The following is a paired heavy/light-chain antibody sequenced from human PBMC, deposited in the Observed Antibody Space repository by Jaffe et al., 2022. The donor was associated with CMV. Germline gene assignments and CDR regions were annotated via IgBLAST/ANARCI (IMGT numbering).Heavy chain of an antibody. CDR3: AREFTYYYDSSGRLKDGMDV. CDR2: TYYRSKWYN. D-gene: IGHD3-22*01. Sequence: QVQLQQSGPGLVKPSQTLSLTCAISGDSVSSNSAAWNWIRQSPSRGLEWLGRTYYRSKWYNDYAVSVKSRITINPDTSKNQFSLQLNSVTPEDTAVYYCAREFTYYYDSSGRLKDGMDVWGQGTTVTVSS. V-gene: IGHV6-1*01. CDR1: GDSVSSNSAA. J-gene: IGHJ6*02.
Light chain of an antibody. CDR2: LGS. CDR3: MQALQTLRT. V-gene: IGKV2-28*01. CDR1: QSLLHSNGYNY. Sequence: DIVMTQSPLSLPVTPGEPASISCRSSQSLLHSNGYNYLDWYLQKPGKSPQLLIYLGSNRASGVPDRFSGSGSGTDFTLKISRVEAEDVGVYYCMQALQTLRTFGQGTKVEIK. J-gene: IGKJ1*01.